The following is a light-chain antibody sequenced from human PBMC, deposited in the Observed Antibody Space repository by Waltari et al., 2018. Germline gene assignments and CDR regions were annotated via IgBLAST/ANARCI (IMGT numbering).Light chain of an antibody. CDR1: SSNIGRNS. V-gene: IGLV1-44*01. CDR2: RSD. J-gene: IGLJ3*02. Sequence: QSLLTQPPSISGAPGQRVTISCSGGSSNIGRNSVNWYEQVPGTAPNLLIFRSDQRPSGVSDRFSGSKSGTSASLTITGLLSADEADYICAAWDDSLNAWIFGGGTRLTVL. CDR3: AAWDDSLNAWI.